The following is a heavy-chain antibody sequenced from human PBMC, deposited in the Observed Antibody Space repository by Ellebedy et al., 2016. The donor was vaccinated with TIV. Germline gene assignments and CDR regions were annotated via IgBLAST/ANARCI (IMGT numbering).Heavy chain of an antibody. J-gene: IGHJ3*02. CDR2: INPSGGST. D-gene: IGHD1-20*01. V-gene: IGHV1-46*01. CDR1: GYTFTSYY. CDR3: ARDPFNWNDAFDI. Sequence: AASVKVSCKASGYTFTSYYMHWVRQAHGQGLEWMGIINPSGGSTSYAQKFQGRVTMTRDTSTSTVYMELSSLRAEDTAVYYCARDPFNWNDAFDIWGQGTMVTVSS.